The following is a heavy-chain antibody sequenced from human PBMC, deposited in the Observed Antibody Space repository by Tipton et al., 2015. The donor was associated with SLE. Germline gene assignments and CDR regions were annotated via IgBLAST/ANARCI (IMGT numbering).Heavy chain of an antibody. V-gene: IGHV3-11*05. D-gene: IGHD5-18*01. J-gene: IGHJ4*02. CDR3: VKDRRGYSYGYSFDY. Sequence: SLRLSCAASGFTFSDYYMSWIRQAPGKGLEWVSYISSSSSYTNYADSVKGRFTISRDNAKNSLYLQMNSLRAEDTAVYYCVKDRRGYSYGYSFDYWGQGTLVTVSS. CDR1: GFTFSDYY. CDR2: ISSSSSYT.